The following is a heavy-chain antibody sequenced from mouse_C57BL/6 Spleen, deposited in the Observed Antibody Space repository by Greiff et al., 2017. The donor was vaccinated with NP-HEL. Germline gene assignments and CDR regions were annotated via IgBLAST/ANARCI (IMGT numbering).Heavy chain of an antibody. Sequence: EVQVVESGGGLVKPGGSLKLSCAASGFTFSSYAMSWVRQTPEKRLEWVATISDGGSYTYYPDNVKGRFTISRDNAKNNLYLQMSHLKSEDTAMYYCASGGVYYDYDSFAYWGQGTLVTVSA. CDR2: ISDGGSYT. CDR3: ASGGVYYDYDSFAY. J-gene: IGHJ3*01. V-gene: IGHV5-4*01. CDR1: GFTFSSYA. D-gene: IGHD2-4*01.